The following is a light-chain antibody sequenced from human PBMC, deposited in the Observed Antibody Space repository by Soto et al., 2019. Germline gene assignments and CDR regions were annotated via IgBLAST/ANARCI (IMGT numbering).Light chain of an antibody. V-gene: IGLV1-40*01. CDR3: QSYDSSLSGFYV. CDR1: SSNIGAGYD. Sequence: QSALTQPPSVSGAPGQRVTISCTGSSSNIGAGYDVHWYQQLPGTAPKLLIYANSRRPSGVPDRFSGSKSGTSASLAITGLQAEDEADYYCQSYDSSLSGFYVFGTGTKVTVL. CDR2: ANS. J-gene: IGLJ1*01.